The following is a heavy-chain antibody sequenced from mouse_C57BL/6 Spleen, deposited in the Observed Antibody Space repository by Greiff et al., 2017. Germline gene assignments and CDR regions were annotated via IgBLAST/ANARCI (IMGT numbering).Heavy chain of an antibody. V-gene: IGHV1-22*01. D-gene: IGHD1-1*01. CDR2: INPNNGGT. CDR1: GYTFTDYN. CDR3: ARPNYYGSSPYAMDY. Sequence: EVQLQESGPELVKPGASVKMSCKASGYTFTDYNMHWVKQSHGKSLEWIGYINPNNGGTSYNQKVKGKATLTVNKSSSTAYMELRSLTSEDSAVYYGARPNYYGSSPYAMDYWGQGTSVTVSS. J-gene: IGHJ4*01.